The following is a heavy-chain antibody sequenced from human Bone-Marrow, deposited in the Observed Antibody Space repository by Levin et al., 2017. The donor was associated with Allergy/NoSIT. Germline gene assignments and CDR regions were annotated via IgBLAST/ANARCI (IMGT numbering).Heavy chain of an antibody. D-gene: IGHD6-13*01. Sequence: GSLRLSCAVSGVSISSVSWWSWVRQPPGKGLEWIAEIYHTGDTNYNPSLKSRVTISVDKSKSQFSVRLNSVTAADTAVYYCAAMYSSSWSLDYWGQGTLVTVSS. V-gene: IGHV4-4*02. CDR3: AAMYSSSWSLDY. CDR2: IYHTGDT. J-gene: IGHJ4*02. CDR1: GVSISSVSW.